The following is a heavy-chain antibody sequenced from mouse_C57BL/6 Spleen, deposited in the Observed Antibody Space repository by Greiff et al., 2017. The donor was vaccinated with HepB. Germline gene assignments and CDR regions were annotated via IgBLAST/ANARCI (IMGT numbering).Heavy chain of an antibody. Sequence: QVQLQQPGAELVRPGSSVKLSCKASGYTFTSYWMHWVKQRPIQGLEWIGNIDPSDSETHYNQKFKDKATLTVDKSSSTAYMQLSSLTSEESAVYYCARSDYGSSYVGVYWGQGTTLTVSS. CDR1: GYTFTSYW. CDR2: IDPSDSET. V-gene: IGHV1-52*01. D-gene: IGHD1-1*01. CDR3: ARSDYGSSYVGVY. J-gene: IGHJ2*01.